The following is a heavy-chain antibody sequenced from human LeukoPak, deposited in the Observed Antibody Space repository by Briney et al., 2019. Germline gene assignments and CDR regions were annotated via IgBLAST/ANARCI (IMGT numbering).Heavy chain of an antibody. CDR2: IYYSGST. J-gene: IGHJ4*02. Sequence: SETLSLTCTVSGGSISSSSYYWGWIRQPPGKGLEWIGSIYYSGSTYYNPSLKSRVTISVDTSKNQFSLKLSSVTAADTAVYYCARPRRSWYVDHWGQGTLVTVSS. D-gene: IGHD6-13*01. CDR1: GGSISSSSYY. CDR3: ARPRRSWYVDH. V-gene: IGHV4-39*01.